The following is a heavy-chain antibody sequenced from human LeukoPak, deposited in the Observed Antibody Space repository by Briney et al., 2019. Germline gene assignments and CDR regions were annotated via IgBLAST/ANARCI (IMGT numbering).Heavy chain of an antibody. Sequence: GASVKVSCKASGYTFTGYYMHWVRQAPGQRLEWMGWINAGNGNTKYSQKFQGRVTITRDTSASTAYMELSSLRSEDTAVYYCARALLVVVPAAIDYWGQGTLVTVSS. CDR3: ARALLVVVPAAIDY. J-gene: IGHJ4*02. CDR1: GYTFTGYY. CDR2: INAGNGNT. D-gene: IGHD2-2*02. V-gene: IGHV1-3*01.